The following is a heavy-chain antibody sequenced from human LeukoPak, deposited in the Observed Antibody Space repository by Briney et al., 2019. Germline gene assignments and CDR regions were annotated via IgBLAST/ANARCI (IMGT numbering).Heavy chain of an antibody. CDR1: GGSISSDY. CDR2: FSNSGST. CDR3: ARGLQPPRAFDI. Sequence: SETLSLTCTVSGGSISSDYWSWIRQPPGKGLEWIGYFSNSGSTNYNPSLKSRVTISVDTSKNQFSLKLSSVTAADTAVYYCARGLQPPRAFDIWGQGTMVTVSS. D-gene: IGHD5-24*01. V-gene: IGHV4-59*01. J-gene: IGHJ3*02.